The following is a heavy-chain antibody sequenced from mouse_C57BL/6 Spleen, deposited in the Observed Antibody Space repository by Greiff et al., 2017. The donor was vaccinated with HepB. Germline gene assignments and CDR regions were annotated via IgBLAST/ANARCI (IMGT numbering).Heavy chain of an antibody. Sequence: EVQLQQSGPELVKPGASVKIPCKASGYTFTDYNMDWVKQSHGKSLEWIGDINPNNGGTIYNQKFKGKATLTVDKSSSTAYMELRSLTSEETAVYYGARDVITTVDWYFDVWGTGTTVTVSS. D-gene: IGHD1-1*01. CDR3: ARDVITTVDWYFDV. V-gene: IGHV1-18*01. J-gene: IGHJ1*03. CDR1: GYTFTDYN. CDR2: INPNNGGT.